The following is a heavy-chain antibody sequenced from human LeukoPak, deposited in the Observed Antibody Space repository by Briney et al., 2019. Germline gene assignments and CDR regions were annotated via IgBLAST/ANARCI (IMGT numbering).Heavy chain of an antibody. CDR2: LYSGGTT. Sequence: GGSLRLSCAASGFIVSTNYMSWVRQAPGKGLEWVSVLYSGGTTYYADSVKGRFTISRDNSKNTLYLQMNSLRAEDTAVYYCARDPNSSSWLFDYWGQGTLVTVSS. V-gene: IGHV3-66*01. D-gene: IGHD6-13*01. J-gene: IGHJ4*02. CDR3: ARDPNSSSWLFDY. CDR1: GFIVSTNY.